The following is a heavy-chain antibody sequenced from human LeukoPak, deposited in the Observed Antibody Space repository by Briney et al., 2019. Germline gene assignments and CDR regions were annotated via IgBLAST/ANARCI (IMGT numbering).Heavy chain of an antibody. CDR1: GYPFTSYY. D-gene: IGHD5-18*01. Sequence: ASVKVSCKASGYPFTSYYINWVRQAPGQGLEWMGWISAYNGDTNYAQNLQGRVAMTRDTSTSTVYMELSSLRSEDTAVYYCARGGMGIQLWSFDYWGQGTLVTVSS. V-gene: IGHV1-18*01. CDR3: ARGGMGIQLWSFDY. CDR2: ISAYNGDT. J-gene: IGHJ4*02.